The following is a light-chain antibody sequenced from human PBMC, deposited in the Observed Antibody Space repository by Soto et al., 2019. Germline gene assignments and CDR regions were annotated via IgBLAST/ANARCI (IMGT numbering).Light chain of an antibody. CDR1: SSDVGGYNY. CDR3: CTYTTSSTVL. J-gene: IGLJ2*01. CDR2: DVS. V-gene: IGLV2-14*03. Sequence: QSVLTQPASVSGSPGQSITISCTGTSSDVGGYNYVSWYQQHPGKAPKLMIYDVSNRPSGVSNRFSGSKSGNTASLTISGLQAEDGADYYCCTYTTSSTVLFCGGTKVTVL.